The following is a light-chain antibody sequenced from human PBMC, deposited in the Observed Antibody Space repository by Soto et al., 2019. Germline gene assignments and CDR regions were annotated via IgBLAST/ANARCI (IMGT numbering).Light chain of an antibody. J-gene: IGKJ1*01. CDR3: QQRQT. V-gene: IGKV3-20*01. Sequence: EIVLTQSPGTLSLSPGERATLSCRASQSVSSSYLAWYQQKPGQAPRLLIYGASSRATGIPDRFSGSGSGTGFTLTISRLEPEDFAVYYCQQRQTFGQGTKVDIK. CDR2: GAS. CDR1: QSVSSSY.